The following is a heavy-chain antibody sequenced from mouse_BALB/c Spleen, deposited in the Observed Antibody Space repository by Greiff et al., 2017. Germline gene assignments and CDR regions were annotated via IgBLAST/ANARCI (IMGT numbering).Heavy chain of an antibody. CDR3: ARDESGYYVAY. Sequence: VKLVESGPGLVAPSQSLSITCTVSGFSLTSYGVHWVRQPPGKGLEWLGVIWAGGSTNYNSALMSRLSISKDNSKSQVFLKMNSLQTDDTAMYYCARDESGYYVAYWGQGTLVTVSA. CDR2: IWAGGST. CDR1: GFSLTSYG. V-gene: IGHV2-9*02. J-gene: IGHJ3*01. D-gene: IGHD2-3*01.